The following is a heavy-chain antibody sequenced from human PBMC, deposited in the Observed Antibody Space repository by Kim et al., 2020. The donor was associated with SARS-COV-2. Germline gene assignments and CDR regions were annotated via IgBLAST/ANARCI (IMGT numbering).Heavy chain of an antibody. J-gene: IGHJ5*01. CDR2: IMQDGSDK. D-gene: IGHD1-1*01. V-gene: IGHV3-7*01. CDR3: ARVKTGTTPWFDS. CDR1: GFTFEHYY. Sequence: GGSLRLSCAASGFTFEHYYMSWVRQAPGKGLEWLANIMQDGSDKFYVDSVKGRFTISRDNANSSLYLQLNSLRVEDTAIYYCARVKTGTTPWFDSWGLGTLVTVSS.